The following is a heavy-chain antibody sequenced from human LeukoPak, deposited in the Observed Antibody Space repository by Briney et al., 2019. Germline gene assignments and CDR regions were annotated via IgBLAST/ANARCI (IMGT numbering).Heavy chain of an antibody. Sequence: SETLSLTCAVSGGSISTATFDWGWIRQAPGRDLVWIATISSSGTAYYNPSLMSRVTISVDTSMNQFSLELTSVTAADTGLFYCARFKGGTGFDYWGQGILVIVSS. D-gene: IGHD1-26*01. V-gene: IGHV4-39*01. J-gene: IGHJ4*02. CDR2: ISSSGTA. CDR1: GGSISTATFD. CDR3: ARFKGGTGFDY.